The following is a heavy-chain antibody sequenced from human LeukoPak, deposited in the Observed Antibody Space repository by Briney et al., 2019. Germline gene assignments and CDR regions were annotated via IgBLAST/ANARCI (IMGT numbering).Heavy chain of an antibody. J-gene: IGHJ6*02. V-gene: IGHV3-73*01. CDR1: GFTFSGSA. Sequence: PGGSLRLSCAASGFTFSGSAMHWVRQASGKGLEWVGRIRSKANSYATAYAASVKGRFTISRDDSKNTAYLQMNSLKTEDTAVYYCTSRGYSGYGDYYYYGMDVWGQGTTVTVSS. CDR3: TSRGYSGYGDYYYYGMDV. D-gene: IGHD5-12*01. CDR2: IRSKANSYAT.